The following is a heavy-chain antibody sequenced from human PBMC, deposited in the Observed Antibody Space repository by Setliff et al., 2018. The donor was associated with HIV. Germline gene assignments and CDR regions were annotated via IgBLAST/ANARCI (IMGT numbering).Heavy chain of an antibody. Sequence: ASVKVSCKTSGYMFIAYGMSWVRRAPGQGLEWMGWIGPYNDRTEYAQKFQGRVSLTIDTSARTAYMELRSLRSDDTAVYYCAGDDGGYNYAEAFDVWGQGTMVTVSS. J-gene: IGHJ3*01. D-gene: IGHD3-16*01. V-gene: IGHV1-18*01. CDR1: GYMFIAYG. CDR3: AGDDGGYNYAEAFDV. CDR2: IGPYNDRT.